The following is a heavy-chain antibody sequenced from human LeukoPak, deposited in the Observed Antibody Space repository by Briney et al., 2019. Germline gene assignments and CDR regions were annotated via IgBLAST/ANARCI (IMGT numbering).Heavy chain of an antibody. V-gene: IGHV7-4-1*02. D-gene: IGHD2-2*01. CDR2: INTNTGNP. Sequence: WASVKVSFKASGYTFTSYAMNWLRQAPGQGLEWMGWINTNTGNPTYAQGFTGRFVFSLDTSVSTAYLQISSLKAEDTAVYYCASPYCSSTSCYSDSRYYYYYYGMDVWGQGTTVTVSS. CDR3: ASPYCSSTSCYSDSRYYYYYYGMDV. CDR1: GYTFTSYA. J-gene: IGHJ6*02.